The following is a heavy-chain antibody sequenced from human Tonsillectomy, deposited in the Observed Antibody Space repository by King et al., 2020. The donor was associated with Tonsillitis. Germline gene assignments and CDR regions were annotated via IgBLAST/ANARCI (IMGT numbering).Heavy chain of an antibody. CDR1: GFTFSSYT. J-gene: IGHJ5*02. D-gene: IGHD4-17*01. CDR3: AREGGVYGDPYWFDP. V-gene: IGHV3-21*01. Sequence: VQLVESGGGLVKPGGSLRLSCAASGFTFSSYTMNWVRQAPGKGLEWVSSISSSSSYRYYADSVKGRFTISRDNAKNSLYLQMNSLRAEDTAVYYCAREGGVYGDPYWFDPWGQGTLVTVSS. CDR2: ISSSSSYR.